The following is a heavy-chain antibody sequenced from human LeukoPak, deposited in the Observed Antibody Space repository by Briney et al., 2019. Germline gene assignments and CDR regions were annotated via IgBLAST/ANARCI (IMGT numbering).Heavy chain of an antibody. CDR3: ARGAYDSSGHYYYFDY. J-gene: IGHJ4*02. D-gene: IGHD3-22*01. Sequence: SETLSLTCTVSGGSISTNSWTWIRQPPGKGLEWIGYIYYSGTTNYNPSLKSRVTISVDTSKNQFSLKLSSVTAADTAIYYCARGAYDSSGHYYYFDYWGQGTLVTVSS. V-gene: IGHV4-59*01. CDR1: GGSISTNS. CDR2: IYYSGTT.